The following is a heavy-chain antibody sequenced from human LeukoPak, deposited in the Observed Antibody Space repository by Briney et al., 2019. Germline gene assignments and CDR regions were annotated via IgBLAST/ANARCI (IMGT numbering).Heavy chain of an antibody. Sequence: GRSLRLSCAASGFTFSSYAMHWVRQAPGKGLEWVAVISYDGSNKYYADSVKGRFTISRDNSKNTLYLQMNSLRVEDTAVYYCAKEIRPNDYWGRGALVTVSS. D-gene: IGHD4-17*01. CDR1: GFTFSSYA. J-gene: IGHJ4*02. CDR2: ISYDGSNK. V-gene: IGHV3-30-3*01. CDR3: AKEIRPNDY.